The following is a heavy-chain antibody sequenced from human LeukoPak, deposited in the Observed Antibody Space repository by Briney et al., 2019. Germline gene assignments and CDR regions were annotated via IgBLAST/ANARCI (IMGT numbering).Heavy chain of an antibody. Sequence: GGSLRLSCAASGFTFSSYGMHWVRQAPGKGLEWVAFIRYDGSNKYYADSVKGRFTISRDNSKNTLYLQMNSLRPDDTGVYFCAKDRTYVGYGVSYYFDNWGQGTLVTVSS. CDR3: AKDRTYVGYGVSYYFDN. V-gene: IGHV3-30*02. CDR2: IRYDGSNK. D-gene: IGHD3-10*01. J-gene: IGHJ4*02. CDR1: GFTFSSYG.